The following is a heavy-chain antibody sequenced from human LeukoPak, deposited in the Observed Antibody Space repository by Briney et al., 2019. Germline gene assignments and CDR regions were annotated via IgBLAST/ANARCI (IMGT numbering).Heavy chain of an antibody. V-gene: IGHV3-66*02. Sequence: PGGSLRLSCAASGFTVSSNYMSWVRQAPGKGLEWVSVIYSGGSTYYADSVKGRFTISRDNSKNTLYLQMNSLRAEDTAVYYCARDQMNIVVVAALPPGVSGYHIDVWGKGTTVTVSS. CDR3: ARDQMNIVVVAALPPGVSGYHIDV. J-gene: IGHJ6*03. CDR2: IYSGGST. CDR1: GFTVSSNY. D-gene: IGHD2-15*01.